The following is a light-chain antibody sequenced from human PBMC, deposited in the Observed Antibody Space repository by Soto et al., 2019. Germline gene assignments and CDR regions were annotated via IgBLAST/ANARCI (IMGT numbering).Light chain of an antibody. J-gene: IGKJ4*01. CDR1: LPITSY. CDR3: QQLYSHPLT. Sequence: DIQMTQSPSSLSASVGDRVTITCRASLPITSYLAWYQQRPGKAPGLLIYSASTLQSGVPSRFSGSGYGTDFSLTISNLQPEDFATYYCQQLYSHPLTFGGGTKVDIK. V-gene: IGKV1-9*01. CDR2: SAS.